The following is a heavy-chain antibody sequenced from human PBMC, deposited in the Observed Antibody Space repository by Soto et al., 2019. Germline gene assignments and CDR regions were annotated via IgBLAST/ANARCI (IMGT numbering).Heavy chain of an antibody. CDR2: FDPEDGET. V-gene: IGHV1-24*01. CDR1: GYTLTELS. J-gene: IGHJ4*02. Sequence: ASVKVSCKVSGYTLTELSMHWVRQAPGKGLEWMGGFDPEDGETIYAQKFQGRVTMTEDTSTDTAYMELSSLRSEDTAVYYCATGLYYYDSSGPFDYWGQGTLVTVSS. CDR3: ATGLYYYDSSGPFDY. D-gene: IGHD3-22*01.